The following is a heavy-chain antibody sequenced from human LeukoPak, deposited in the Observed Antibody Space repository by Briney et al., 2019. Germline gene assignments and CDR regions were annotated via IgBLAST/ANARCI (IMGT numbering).Heavy chain of an antibody. J-gene: IGHJ5*02. CDR2: ISDSGDST. Sequence: GGSLRLSCAASGFSFSSYGMSWVRQAPGKGLEWVSGISDSGDSTYYADSVKGRFTISRDISKNTLFLQMNSLRAEDTAVYYCARCAIAAAEKTTNWFDPWGQGTLVTVSS. D-gene: IGHD6-13*01. V-gene: IGHV3-23*01. CDR1: GFSFSSYG. CDR3: ARCAIAAAEKTTNWFDP.